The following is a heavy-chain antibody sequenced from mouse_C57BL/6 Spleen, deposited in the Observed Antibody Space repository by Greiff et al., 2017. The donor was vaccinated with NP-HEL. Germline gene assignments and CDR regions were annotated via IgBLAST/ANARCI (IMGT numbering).Heavy chain of an antibody. CDR3: AREDWHYFDY. Sequence: EVQLVESGGGLVKPGGSLKLSCAASGFTFSSYAMSWVRQTPEKRLEWVATISDGGSYTYYPDNVKGRFTISRDNAKNNLYLQMSHLKSEDTAMYYCAREDWHYFDYWGQGTTLTVSS. D-gene: IGHD4-1*01. J-gene: IGHJ2*01. CDR2: ISDGGSYT. CDR1: GFTFSSYA. V-gene: IGHV5-4*01.